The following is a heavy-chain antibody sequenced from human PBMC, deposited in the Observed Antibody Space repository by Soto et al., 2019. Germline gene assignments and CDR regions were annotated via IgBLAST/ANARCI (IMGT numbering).Heavy chain of an antibody. D-gene: IGHD6-13*01. J-gene: IGHJ4*02. CDR3: ARALPYSSSGDS. CDR2: ISASNGNI. Sequence: QVPLVQSGAEVKKPGASVRVSCKASGYTFTTYGISWVRQAPGQGLEWMGWISASNGNIYYGQKFQGRVTMTTDSFTSTAYRELSSLTSDNTAVYYCARALPYSSSGDSWGRGTLVTVSS. CDR1: GYTFTTYG. V-gene: IGHV1-18*01.